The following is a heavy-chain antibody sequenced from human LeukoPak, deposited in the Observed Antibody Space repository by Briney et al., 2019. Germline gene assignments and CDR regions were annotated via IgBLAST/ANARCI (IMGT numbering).Heavy chain of an antibody. J-gene: IGHJ3*02. D-gene: IGHD3-3*01. Sequence: KPSETLSLTCAVYGGSFSGYYWSWIRQPPGKGLEWIGEINHSGSTNYNPSLKSRVTISVDTSKNQFSLKLSSVTAADTAVYYCARGWNIWGQGTMVTVSS. CDR1: GGSFSGYY. CDR3: ARGWNI. V-gene: IGHV4-34*01. CDR2: INHSGST.